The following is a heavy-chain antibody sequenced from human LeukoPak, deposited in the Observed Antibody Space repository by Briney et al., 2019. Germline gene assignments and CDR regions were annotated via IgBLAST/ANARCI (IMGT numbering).Heavy chain of an antibody. CDR3: ARIAVAGNPPSYYYYGMDV. CDR2: IYYSGST. CDR1: GGSISSYY. D-gene: IGHD6-19*01. J-gene: IGHJ6*02. V-gene: IGHV4-59*01. Sequence: SPSETLSLTCTVSGGSISSYYWSWIRQPPGKGLEWIGYIYYSGSTNYNPSLKSRVTISVDTSKNQFSLKLSSVTAADTAVYYCARIAVAGNPPSYYYYGMDVWGQGTTVTVSS.